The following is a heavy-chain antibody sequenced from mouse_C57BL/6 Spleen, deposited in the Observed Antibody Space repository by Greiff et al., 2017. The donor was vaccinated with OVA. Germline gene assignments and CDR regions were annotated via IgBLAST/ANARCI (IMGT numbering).Heavy chain of an antibody. CDR2: IHPNSGST. D-gene: IGHD4-1*01. Sequence: QVQLKQPGAELVKPGASVKLSCKASGYTFTSYWMHWVKQRPGQGLEWIGMIHPNSGSTNYNEKFKSKATLTVDKSSSTAYMQLSSLTSEDSAVYYCARIPLTGTTFDDWGQGTTLTVSS. CDR3: ARIPLTGTTFDD. J-gene: IGHJ2*01. CDR1: GYTFTSYW. V-gene: IGHV1-64*01.